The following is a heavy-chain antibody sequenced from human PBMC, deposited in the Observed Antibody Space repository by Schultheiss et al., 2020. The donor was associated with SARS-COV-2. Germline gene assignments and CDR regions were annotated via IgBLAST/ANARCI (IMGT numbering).Heavy chain of an antibody. V-gene: IGHV4-59*12. CDR2: IYYSGST. D-gene: IGHD3-16*01. Sequence: GSLRLSCTVSGGSISSYYWSWIRQPPGKGLEWIGYIYYSGSTNYNPSLKSRVTISVDTSKNQFSLKLSSVTAADTAVYYCARGGSHSGDHWGQGALVTVSS. CDR3: ARGGSHSGDH. J-gene: IGHJ5*02. CDR1: GGSISSYY.